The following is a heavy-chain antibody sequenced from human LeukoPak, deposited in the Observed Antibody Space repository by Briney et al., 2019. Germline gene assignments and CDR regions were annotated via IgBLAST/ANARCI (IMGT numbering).Heavy chain of an antibody. J-gene: IGHJ5*02. CDR1: GYTFTGYY. CDR2: ISAYNGNT. CDR3: ARARYFDWSKNWFDP. D-gene: IGHD3-9*01. Sequence: ASVKVSCKASGYTFTGYYMHWVRQAPGQGLEWMGWISAYNGNTNYAQKLQGRVTMTTDTSTSTAYMELRSLRSDDTAVYYCARARYFDWSKNWFDPWGQGTLDTVSS. V-gene: IGHV1-18*04.